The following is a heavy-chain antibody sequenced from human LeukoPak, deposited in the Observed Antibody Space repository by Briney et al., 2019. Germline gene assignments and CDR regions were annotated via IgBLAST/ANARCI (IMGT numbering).Heavy chain of an antibody. Sequence: GGSLRLSCAASGFTVSSNYMSWVRQAPGKGLEWVSVIYSGGSASSAASFKGSFTSYTDNSKSSLYIQIHRLRAEDMAVYYCARGSSGYVIDYWGQGTMVTVSS. CDR3: ARGSSGYVIDY. J-gene: IGHJ4*02. CDR2: IYSGGSA. D-gene: IGHD6-19*01. V-gene: IGHV3-66*01. CDR1: GFTVSSNY.